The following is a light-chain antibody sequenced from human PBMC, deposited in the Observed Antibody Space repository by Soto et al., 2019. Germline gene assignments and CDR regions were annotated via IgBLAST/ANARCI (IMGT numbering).Light chain of an antibody. V-gene: IGLV2-8*01. J-gene: IGLJ2*01. CDR2: EVS. Sequence: QSVLTQPPSASGSPGQSVTISCTGTSSDVGGYNYVSWYQQHPGKAPKLMIYEVSERPSGVPDRFSGSRSGNTASLTVSGLQAEDEADYYCSSYAGSKNDVVFGGGTKLTVL. CDR1: SSDVGGYNY. CDR3: SSYAGSKNDVV.